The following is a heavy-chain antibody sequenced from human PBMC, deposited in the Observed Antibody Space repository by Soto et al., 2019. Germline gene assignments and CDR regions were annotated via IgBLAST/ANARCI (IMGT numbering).Heavy chain of an antibody. D-gene: IGHD3-10*01. Sequence: QMQLQESGPGLVKPSGTLSLTCAVSGGSISSSKWWTWVRQPPGKGLEWIGEIYHGGTTNYNPSLRSRVSISVDKSKNQFSLKLSSVTAADTAVYYCAGSGFGAAFDIWGQGTMVTVSS. CDR2: IYHGGTT. CDR1: GGSISSSKW. V-gene: IGHV4-4*02. CDR3: AGSGFGAAFDI. J-gene: IGHJ3*02.